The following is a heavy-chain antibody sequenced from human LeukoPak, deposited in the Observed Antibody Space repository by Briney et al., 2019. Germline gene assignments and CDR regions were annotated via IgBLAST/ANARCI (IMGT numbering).Heavy chain of an antibody. J-gene: IGHJ6*03. Sequence: SETLSLTCTVSGGSISSYYWSWIRQPPGKGLEWIGYIYYSGSTNYNLSLKSRVTISVDTSKNQFSLKLSSVTAADTAVYYCARSDRRYYYYMDVWGKGTTVTVSS. CDR2: IYYSGST. CDR3: ARSDRRYYYYMDV. V-gene: IGHV4-59*01. D-gene: IGHD1-14*01. CDR1: GGSISSYY.